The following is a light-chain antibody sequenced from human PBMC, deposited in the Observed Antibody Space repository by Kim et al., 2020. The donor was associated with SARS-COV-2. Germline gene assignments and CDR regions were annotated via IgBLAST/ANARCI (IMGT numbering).Light chain of an antibody. V-gene: IGLV2-14*03. CDR2: DVT. CDR1: SIDVGSFVF. J-gene: IGLJ1*01. CDR3: SSYTSANTAV. Sequence: GQSVPLSYTVPSIDVGSFVFVSWYQQHPGQAPNLLVYDVTYRPLGISDRFSGSKSGNTASLTISALQTEAEADYYCSSYTSANTAVFGTGTKVTVL.